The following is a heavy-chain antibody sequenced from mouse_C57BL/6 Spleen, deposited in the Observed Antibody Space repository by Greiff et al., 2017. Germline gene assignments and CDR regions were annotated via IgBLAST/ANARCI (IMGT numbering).Heavy chain of an antibody. J-gene: IGHJ1*03. CDR1: GYTFTDYY. V-gene: IGHV1-26*01. D-gene: IGHD2-12*01. CDR3: ARGGVYSTRYFDV. CDR2: INPNNGGT. Sequence: VQLQQSGPELVKPGASVKISCKASGYTFTDYYMNWVKQSHGKSLEWIGDINPNNGGTSYNQKFKGKATLTVDKSSTTAYMELRSLTSEDSAVYYCARGGVYSTRYFDVWGTGTTVTVSS.